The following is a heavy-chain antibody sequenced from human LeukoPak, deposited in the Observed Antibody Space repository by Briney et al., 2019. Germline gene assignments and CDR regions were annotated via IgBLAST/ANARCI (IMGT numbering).Heavy chain of an antibody. Sequence: PSETLSLTCTVSGGSISSYYWSWIRQPPGKGLEWIGYIYYSGSTNYHPSLKSRVTISVDTSKNQFSLKLSSVTAADTAVYYCARQWELRGWFDPWGQGTLVTVSS. CDR2: IYYSGST. V-gene: IGHV4-59*08. CDR3: ARQWELRGWFDP. J-gene: IGHJ5*02. CDR1: GGSISSYY. D-gene: IGHD1-26*01.